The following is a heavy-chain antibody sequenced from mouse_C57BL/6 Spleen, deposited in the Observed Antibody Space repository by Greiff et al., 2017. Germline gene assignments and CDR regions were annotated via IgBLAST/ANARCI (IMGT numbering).Heavy chain of an antibody. CDR1: GYTFTSYW. J-gene: IGHJ4*01. V-gene: IGHV1-69*01. Sequence: QVQLQQPGAELVMPGASVKLSCKVSGYTFTSYWMHWVKQRPGQGLEWIGEIDPSDSYTNYNQKFKGKSTLTVDKSSSTAYMQLSSLTSEESAVYYCARYYSNLYAMDYWGQGTSVTVSS. D-gene: IGHD2-5*01. CDR3: ARYYSNLYAMDY. CDR2: IDPSDSYT.